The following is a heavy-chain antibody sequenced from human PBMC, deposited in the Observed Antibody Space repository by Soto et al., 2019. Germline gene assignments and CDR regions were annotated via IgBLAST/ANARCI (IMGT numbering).Heavy chain of an antibody. Sequence: PGGSLRLSCAASGFTFSSYWMHWVRQAPGKGLVWVSRINSDGSSTTYADPVKGRFTISRDNAKNTLYLQMNSLRAEDTAVYYCVRVPTGGYAFSLDDYWGQGTLVTVSS. CDR2: INSDGSST. D-gene: IGHD5-12*01. CDR1: GFTFSSYW. J-gene: IGHJ4*02. CDR3: VRVPTGGYAFSLDDY. V-gene: IGHV3-74*01.